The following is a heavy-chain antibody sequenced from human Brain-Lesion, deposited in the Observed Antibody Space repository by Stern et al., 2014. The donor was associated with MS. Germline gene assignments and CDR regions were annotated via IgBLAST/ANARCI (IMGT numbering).Heavy chain of an antibody. J-gene: IGHJ3*02. V-gene: IGHV4-61*02. D-gene: IGHD3-9*01. CDR3: ARGNYDVLTDNGGHGFDI. CDR2: IYSSGST. Sequence: VQLVESGPGLVKPSQTLSLTCTVSGGSISSGNYYWSWIRQPAGEGLEWSGRIYSSGSTPYNPPLKSRVTISTDTSTTHFSLRLSSVTAADTAVYYCARGNYDVLTDNGGHGFDIWGQGTMVTVSS. CDR1: GGSISSGNYY.